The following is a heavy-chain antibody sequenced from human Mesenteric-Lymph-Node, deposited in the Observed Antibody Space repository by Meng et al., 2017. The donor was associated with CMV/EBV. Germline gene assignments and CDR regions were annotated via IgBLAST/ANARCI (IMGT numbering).Heavy chain of an antibody. V-gene: IGHV3-23*03. Sequence: GESLKISCAASGSTFSRYAMSWVRHAPGKGLEWVSVIYSDGGSTYYGDSVKGRFNISRDNSKNTLYLQMNSLRAEDTTVYYYAKDRCSTTSCYDNYPNLGDWFDPWGQGILVTVSS. CDR3: AKDRCSTTSCYDNYPNLGDWFDP. CDR1: GSTFSRYA. D-gene: IGHD2-2*01. J-gene: IGHJ5*02. CDR2: IYSDGGST.